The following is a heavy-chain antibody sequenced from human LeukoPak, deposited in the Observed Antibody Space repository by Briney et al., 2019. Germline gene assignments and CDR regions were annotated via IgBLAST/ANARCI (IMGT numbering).Heavy chain of an antibody. Sequence: ASVKVSCKASGGTFSSYAISWVRQAPGQGLEWMGGIIPIFGTANYAQKFQGRVTITADESTSTAYMELSSLRSEDTAVYYCARDSTYYDILTGYYNRNPSGYWGQGTLVTVSS. D-gene: IGHD3-9*01. J-gene: IGHJ4*02. CDR3: ARDSTYYDILTGYYNRNPSGY. CDR1: GGTFSSYA. V-gene: IGHV1-69*01. CDR2: IIPIFGTA.